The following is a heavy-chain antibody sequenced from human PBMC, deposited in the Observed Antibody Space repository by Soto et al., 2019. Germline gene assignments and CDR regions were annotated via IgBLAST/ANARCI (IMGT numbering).Heavy chain of an antibody. V-gene: IGHV1-18*04. CDR3: ARVIGVGYYYGMDV. J-gene: IGHJ6*02. D-gene: IGHD2-15*01. Sequence: GASVKVSCKASGYTFTSYGISWVRQAPGQGLEWMGWISAYNGNTNYAQKLQGRVIMTTDTSTSTAYMELRSLRSDDTAVYYCARVIGVGYYYGMDVWGQGTTVTVSS. CDR1: GYTFTSYG. CDR2: ISAYNGNT.